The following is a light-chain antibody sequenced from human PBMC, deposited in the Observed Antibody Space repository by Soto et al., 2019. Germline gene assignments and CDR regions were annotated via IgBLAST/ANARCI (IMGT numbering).Light chain of an antibody. CDR1: SSDVGSYNL. CDR2: EDI. V-gene: IGLV2-23*01. CDR3: CSYARGTSVV. J-gene: IGLJ2*01. Sequence: QSALTQPASVSGSPGQSITISCTGTSSDVGSYNLVSWYQQHPGKAPKLMIYEDIERPSGVSNRFSGSKSGNTASLTISGLQTEDEADYYCCSYARGTSVVFGGGTKLTVL.